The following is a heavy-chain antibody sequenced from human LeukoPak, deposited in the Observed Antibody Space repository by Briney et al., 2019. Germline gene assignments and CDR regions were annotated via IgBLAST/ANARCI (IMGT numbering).Heavy chain of an antibody. CDR1: GGTFSSYT. D-gene: IGHD5-24*01. V-gene: IGHV1-69*02. CDR3: ARSEEMATIDY. Sequence: SAVKVSCKASGGTFSSYTISWVRQAPGQGLEWMGRIIPILGIANYAQKFQGRVTITADKSTSTAYMELSSLRSEDTAVYYCARSEEMATIDYWGQGTLVTVSS. J-gene: IGHJ4*02. CDR2: IIPILGIA.